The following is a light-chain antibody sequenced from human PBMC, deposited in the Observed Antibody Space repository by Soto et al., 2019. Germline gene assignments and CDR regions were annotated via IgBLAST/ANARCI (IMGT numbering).Light chain of an antibody. CDR3: CSYAGSSTSHAV. CDR1: SSDVGSYNL. Sequence: QSALTQPASVSGSPGQSITISCTGTSSDVGSYNLVSWYQQHPGKAPKLMIYEGSKRPSGVSNRFSGSKSGNTASLTISGLQAEDEADYYCCSYAGSSTSHAVFGGGTQLTVL. CDR2: EGS. V-gene: IGLV2-23*01. J-gene: IGLJ7*01.